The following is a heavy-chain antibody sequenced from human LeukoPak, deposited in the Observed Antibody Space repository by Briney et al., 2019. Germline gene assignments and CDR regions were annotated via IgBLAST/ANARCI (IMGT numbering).Heavy chain of an antibody. V-gene: IGHV3-30*02. J-gene: IGHJ4*02. Sequence: GGSLRLSCAASKFTFSTYGMHWVRQAPGKGLEWVAFIRHDEINKYYADSVKGRFTISRDNSKSTLYLQMNSLRAEDTAVYYCAKSQGYSLWLVYWGQGTLVTVSS. CDR3: AKSQGYSLWLVY. D-gene: IGHD5-18*01. CDR1: KFTFSTYG. CDR2: IRHDEINK.